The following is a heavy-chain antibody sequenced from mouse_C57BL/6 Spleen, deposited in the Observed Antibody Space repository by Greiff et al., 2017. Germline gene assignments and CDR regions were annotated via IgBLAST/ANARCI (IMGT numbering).Heavy chain of an antibody. CDR1: GFTFSSYT. CDR3: ARHDYGGTWFAY. Sequence: EVKLVESGGGLVKPGGSLKLSCAASGFTFSSYTMSWVRQTPEQRLEWVATISGGGGNTYYPDSVKGRFTISRDNAKNTLYLQMSSLRSEDTALYYCARHDYGGTWFAYWGQGTLVTVSA. CDR2: ISGGGGNT. V-gene: IGHV5-9*01. D-gene: IGHD2-4*01. J-gene: IGHJ3*01.